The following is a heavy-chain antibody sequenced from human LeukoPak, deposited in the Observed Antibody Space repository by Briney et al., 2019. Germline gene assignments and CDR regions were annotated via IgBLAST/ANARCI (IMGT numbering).Heavy chain of an antibody. CDR1: GGTFSSYA. D-gene: IGHD5-24*01. CDR3: ARDRVEMATTGAFDY. J-gene: IGHJ4*02. Sequence: SVKVSCKASGGTFSSYAISWVRQAPGQGLEWMGGIIPIFGTANYAQKFQGRVTITTDESTSTAYMELSSLRSEDTAVYYCARDRVEMATTGAFDYWGQGTLVTVSS. V-gene: IGHV1-69*05. CDR2: IIPIFGTA.